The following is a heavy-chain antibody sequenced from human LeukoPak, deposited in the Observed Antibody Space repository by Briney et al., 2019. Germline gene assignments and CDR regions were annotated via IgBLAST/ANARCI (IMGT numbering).Heavy chain of an antibody. J-gene: IGHJ4*02. Sequence: GGSLRLSRAASGFTFSSYAMSWVRQAPGKGLEWVSAISGSGGSTYYADSVKGRFTISGDNSKNTLYLQMNSLRAEDTAVYYCAKDANSGSYYGLFDYWGQGTLVTVSS. CDR3: AKDANSGSYYGLFDY. D-gene: IGHD1-26*01. CDR2: ISGSGGST. V-gene: IGHV3-23*01. CDR1: GFTFSSYA.